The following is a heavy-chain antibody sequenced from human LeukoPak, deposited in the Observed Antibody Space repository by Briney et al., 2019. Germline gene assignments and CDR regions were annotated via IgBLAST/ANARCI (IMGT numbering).Heavy chain of an antibody. D-gene: IGHD3-9*01. Sequence: GGSLRLSCAASGFTFSSYGMHWLHQAPGKGLEWVAFIRYDGSNKYYADSVKGRFTISRDNSKNTLYLQMNSLRAEDTAVYYCAKEGRLRYFDWLLQKYYFDYWGQGTLVTVSS. CDR2: IRYDGSNK. CDR1: GFTFSSYG. CDR3: AKEGRLRYFDWLLQKYYFDY. J-gene: IGHJ4*02. V-gene: IGHV3-30*02.